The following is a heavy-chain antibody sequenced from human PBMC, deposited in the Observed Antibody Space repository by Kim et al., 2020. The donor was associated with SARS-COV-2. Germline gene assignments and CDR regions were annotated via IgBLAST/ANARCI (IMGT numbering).Heavy chain of an antibody. D-gene: IGHD3-22*01. J-gene: IGHJ4*02. V-gene: IGHV4-30-2*04. Sequence: YYNPSLKSRVTITVDTAKDQFSLELSSVTAADTAVYYWAGQLYDSRTNDYWGQGTLVTVSS. CDR3: AGQLYDSRTNDY.